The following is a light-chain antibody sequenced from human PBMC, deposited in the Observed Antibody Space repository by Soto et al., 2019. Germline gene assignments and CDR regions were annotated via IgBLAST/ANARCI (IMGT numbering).Light chain of an antibody. V-gene: IGKV3-11*01. CDR3: HHRRNWPLT. CDR2: DAS. Sequence: EIVLTQSPATLSLRAGDRVTITCRASQGVDDYLAWYQQKPGQAPRVLIYDASNMAPGIPSRFSGSGSGTDFTLTISSLEPEDFAVYYCHHRRNWPLTCGGGTKLEIK. J-gene: IGKJ4*01. CDR1: QGVDDY.